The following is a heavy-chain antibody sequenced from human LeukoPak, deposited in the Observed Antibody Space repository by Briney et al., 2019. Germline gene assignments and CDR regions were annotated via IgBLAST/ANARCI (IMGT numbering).Heavy chain of an antibody. Sequence: SETLSLTCAVYGGSFSGYYWSWIRQPPGKGLEWIGEINHSGSTNYNPSLKSRVTISVDTSKNQFSLKLSSVTAADTAVYYCARVGYSYYGSGSYSTSPLDYWGQGTLVTVSS. CDR2: INHSGST. CDR1: GGSFSGYY. CDR3: ARVGYSYYGSGSYSTSPLDY. D-gene: IGHD3-10*01. J-gene: IGHJ4*02. V-gene: IGHV4-34*01.